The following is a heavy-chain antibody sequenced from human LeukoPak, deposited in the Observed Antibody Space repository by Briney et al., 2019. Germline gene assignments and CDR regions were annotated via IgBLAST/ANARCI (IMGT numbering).Heavy chain of an antibody. D-gene: IGHD3-22*01. V-gene: IGHV1-69*05. CDR1: GGTFSSYA. Sequence: ASVKVSCKASGGTFSSYAISWVRQAPAQGPEWMGGIIPIFGTANYAQKFQGRVTITTDESTSTAYIELSSLRSEDTAVYYCARSYDSSGYYYREEAYFDYWGQGTLVTVSS. CDR2: IIPIFGTA. J-gene: IGHJ4*02. CDR3: ARSYDSSGYYYREEAYFDY.